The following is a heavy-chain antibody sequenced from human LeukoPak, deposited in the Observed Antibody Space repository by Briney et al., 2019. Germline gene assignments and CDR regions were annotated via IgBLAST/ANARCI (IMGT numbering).Heavy chain of an antibody. CDR1: GYTFTSYG. J-gene: IGHJ4*02. Sequence: ASVKVSCKASGYTFTSYGISWVRQAPGQGLEWMGWTSAYNGNTNYAQKLQGRVTMTTDTSISTAYMELSRLRSDDTAVYYCAREATVTTIFDYWGQGTLVTVSS. D-gene: IGHD4-17*01. V-gene: IGHV1-18*01. CDR2: TSAYNGNT. CDR3: AREATVTTIFDY.